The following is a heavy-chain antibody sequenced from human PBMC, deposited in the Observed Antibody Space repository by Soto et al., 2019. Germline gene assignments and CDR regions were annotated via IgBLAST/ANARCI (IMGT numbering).Heavy chain of an antibody. V-gene: IGHV4-39*01. CDR1: GASITSIAYY. D-gene: IGHD2-15*01. CDR2: IYDSGKT. CDR3: AKDLPRTGRFDY. J-gene: IGHJ4*02. Sequence: SETLSLTCSLSGASITSIAYYWAWIRQPPGKGLEWVGSIYDSGKTHYNPSLKSRTTISVDRSRNQFSLQVDAVTAAYTAVYYCAKDLPRTGRFDYWGQGTVVTVSS.